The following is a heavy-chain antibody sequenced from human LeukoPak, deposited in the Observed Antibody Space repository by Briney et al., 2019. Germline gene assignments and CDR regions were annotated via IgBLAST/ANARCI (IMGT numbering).Heavy chain of an antibody. V-gene: IGHV3-21*01. Sequence: KSGGSLRLSCAASGFTFSNHVMNWVRQAPGKGLEWVSSISSSSSFIYYADSMQGRFTISRDNAKNSLYLQMNSLRAEDAAVYYCAREVPFSGNDVFDIWGQGTTVTVSS. J-gene: IGHJ3*02. CDR3: AREVPFSGNDVFDI. CDR1: GFTFSNHV. CDR2: ISSSSSFI. D-gene: IGHD1-26*01.